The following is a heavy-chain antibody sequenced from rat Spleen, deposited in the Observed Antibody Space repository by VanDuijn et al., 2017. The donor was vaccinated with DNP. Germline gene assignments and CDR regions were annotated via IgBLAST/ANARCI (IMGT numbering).Heavy chain of an antibody. J-gene: IGHJ2*01. CDR3: IRCNSGHFDY. V-gene: IGHV5-27*01. D-gene: IGHD4-3*01. CDR2: IGSPAYAP. Sequence: EVQLVESGGGLVQAGRSLKLSCAPSGFTFSVYYMARVRQAPAKCLEWVAYIGSPAYAPYYTDSVKGRFAISRDNAKSTLYLQMNSLRSEDMATYYCIRCNSGHFDYWGQGVMVTVSS. CDR1: GFTFSVYY.